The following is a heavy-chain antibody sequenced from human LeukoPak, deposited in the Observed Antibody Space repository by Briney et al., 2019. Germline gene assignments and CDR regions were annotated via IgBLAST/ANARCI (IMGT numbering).Heavy chain of an antibody. CDR3: ARPGEYCSSTRCSPNDGFHI. V-gene: IGHV1-8*01. CDR1: GYTFTTYD. CDR2: MNPNSGNT. J-gene: IGHJ3*02. Sequence: WASVKVSCKASGYTFTTYDITWVRQATGQGLEWMGWMNPNSGNTGYAQKFQGRVTMTRNTSISTAYMELSSLRSEDTAVYYCARPGEYCSSTRCSPNDGFHIWGQGTMVTVSS. D-gene: IGHD2-2*01.